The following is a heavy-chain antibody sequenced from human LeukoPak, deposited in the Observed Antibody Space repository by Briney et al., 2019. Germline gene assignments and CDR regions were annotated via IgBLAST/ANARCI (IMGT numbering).Heavy chain of an antibody. D-gene: IGHD6-13*01. J-gene: IGHJ5*02. CDR1: GGSISSGSFY. Sequence: SSQTLSLTFTVSGGSISSGSFYWSWIRQPAGKGLEWIGRIYTSGSTNYNPSLKSRVTISVDTSKNQFSLKLSSVTAADTAVYYCARNWDGSSWYRGWFDPWGQGTLVTVSS. CDR3: ARNWDGSSWYRGWFDP. CDR2: IYTSGST. V-gene: IGHV4-61*02.